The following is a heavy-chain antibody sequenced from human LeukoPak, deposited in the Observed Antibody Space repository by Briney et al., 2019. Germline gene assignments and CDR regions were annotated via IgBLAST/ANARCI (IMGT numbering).Heavy chain of an antibody. CDR2: INHSGST. Sequence: SETLSLTCAVYGGSFSGYYWSWIRQPPGKGLEWIGEINHSGSTNYNPSLKSRVTISVDTSKNQFSLKLSSVTAADTAMYYCATSGHYDSGGYFYYFDYWGQGALVTVSS. D-gene: IGHD3-22*01. CDR1: GGSFSGYY. CDR3: ATSGHYDSGGYFYYFDY. J-gene: IGHJ4*02. V-gene: IGHV4-34*01.